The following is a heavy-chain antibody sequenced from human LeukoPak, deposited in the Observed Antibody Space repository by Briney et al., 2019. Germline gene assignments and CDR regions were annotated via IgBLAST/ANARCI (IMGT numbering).Heavy chain of an antibody. CDR3: ARERSYYDFWSGYGPNDY. Sequence: PGGSLRLSCAASGFTFSSYWMHWVRQAPGKGLVWVSRINSDGSSTSYADSVKGRFTISRDNAKNTLYLQMNSLRAEDTAVYYCARERSYYDFWSGYGPNDYWGQGTLVTVSS. CDR1: GFTFSSYW. D-gene: IGHD3-3*01. V-gene: IGHV3-74*01. CDR2: INSDGSST. J-gene: IGHJ4*02.